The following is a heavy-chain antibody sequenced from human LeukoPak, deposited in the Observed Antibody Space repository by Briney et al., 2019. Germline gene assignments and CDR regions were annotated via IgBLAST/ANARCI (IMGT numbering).Heavy chain of an antibody. Sequence: SQTLSLTCTVSGGSISSGSYYWSWIRQPAGKGLEWIGRIYTSGSTNYNPSLKSRVTISVDTSKNQFSLKLSSVTAADTAVYYCARRSMFLDYWGQGTLVTVSS. CDR2: IYTSGST. D-gene: IGHD3-10*02. CDR1: GGSISSGSYY. J-gene: IGHJ4*02. CDR3: ARRSMFLDY. V-gene: IGHV4-61*02.